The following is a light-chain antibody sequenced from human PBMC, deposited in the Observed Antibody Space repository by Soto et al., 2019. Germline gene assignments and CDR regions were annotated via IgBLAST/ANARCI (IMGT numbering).Light chain of an antibody. CDR1: SSDVGSYNL. CDR3: CSYAGSSTPVV. Sequence: QSALTQPASVSGSSGQSITISCTGTSSDVGSYNLVSWYQQHPGKAPKLMIYEGSKRPSGVSNRFSGSKSGNTASLTISGLQAEDEADYYCCSYAGSSTPVVFGGGTKPTVL. V-gene: IGLV2-23*01. CDR2: EGS. J-gene: IGLJ2*01.